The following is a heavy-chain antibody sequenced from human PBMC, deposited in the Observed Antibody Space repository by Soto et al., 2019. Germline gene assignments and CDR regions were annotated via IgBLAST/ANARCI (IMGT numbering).Heavy chain of an antibody. CDR1: GGSISSFY. CDR2: IYYNGSA. J-gene: IGHJ5*02. Sequence: QVQLQESGPGLVKPSETLSLTCIVSGGSISSFYWSWIRQPPGKGLEWVGGIYYNGSATYNPSLKSRVTMSVDMSKNHLFLTLNSVTAADTAVYYCARSFYPWGQGTLVTGSS. CDR3: ARSFYP. V-gene: IGHV4-59*01.